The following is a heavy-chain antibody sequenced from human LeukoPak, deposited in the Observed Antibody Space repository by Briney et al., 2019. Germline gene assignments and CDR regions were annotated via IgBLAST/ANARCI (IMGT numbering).Heavy chain of an antibody. CDR3: AKDDAWLQYGN. CDR1: GFTFDDYG. D-gene: IGHD5-24*01. Sequence: GGSLRLSCGASGFTFDDYGMNWVRQAPGKGLEWVSGINWNGGSTGYADSVKGRFTISRDNAKNSLYLQMSSLRPEDTAVYYCAKDDAWLQYGNWGRGTLVTVSS. V-gene: IGHV3-20*04. CDR2: INWNGGST. J-gene: IGHJ4*02.